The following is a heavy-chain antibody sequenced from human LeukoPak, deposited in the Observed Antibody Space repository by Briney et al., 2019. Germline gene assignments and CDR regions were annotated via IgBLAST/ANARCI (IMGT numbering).Heavy chain of an antibody. CDR3: ARHVDSSGYYPDDAFDI. D-gene: IGHD3-22*01. Sequence: GGSLRLSCAASGFTFSSYAMSWVRQAPGKGLEWVSAISGSGGSTYYADSVKGRFTISRDNSKNTLYLQMNSLRAEDTAVYYCARHVDSSGYYPDDAFDIWGQGTMVTVSS. CDR2: ISGSGGST. J-gene: IGHJ3*02. V-gene: IGHV3-23*01. CDR1: GFTFSSYA.